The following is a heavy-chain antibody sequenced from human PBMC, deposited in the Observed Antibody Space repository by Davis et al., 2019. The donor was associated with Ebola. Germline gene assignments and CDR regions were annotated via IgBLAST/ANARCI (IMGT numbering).Heavy chain of an antibody. CDR1: GYTFIIYG. Sequence: ASVTVSCKASGYTFIIYGVTWVRQAPGQGLEWLGWISAENGKTEYAQRLQGRVTMTTASSTSTAYMELRSLRSDDTAVYFCARVTCSGDSCFSADYWGQGTLVTVSS. CDR2: ISAENGKT. J-gene: IGHJ4*02. D-gene: IGHD2-15*01. V-gene: IGHV1-18*01. CDR3: ARVTCSGDSCFSADY.